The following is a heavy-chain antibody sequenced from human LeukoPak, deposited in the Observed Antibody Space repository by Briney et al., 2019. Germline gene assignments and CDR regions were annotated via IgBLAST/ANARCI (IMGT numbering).Heavy chain of an antibody. CDR1: GFTVSSNY. CDR3: AMRPHVTYYYDSSGYYADAFDI. J-gene: IGHJ3*02. V-gene: IGHV3-53*04. Sequence: GGSLRLSCAASGFTVSSNYMSWVRQAPGKGLEWVSVIYSGGSTYYADSVKGRFTISRHNSKNTLYLQMNSLRAEDTAVYYCAMRPHVTYYYDSSGYYADAFDIWGQGTMVTVSS. CDR2: IYSGGST. D-gene: IGHD3-22*01.